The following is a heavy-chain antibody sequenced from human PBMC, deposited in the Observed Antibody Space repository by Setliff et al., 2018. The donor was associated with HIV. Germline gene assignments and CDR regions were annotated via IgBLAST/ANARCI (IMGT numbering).Heavy chain of an antibody. Sequence: PGGSLRLSCAPSGFTVSSNYMTWVRQAPGKGLEWVSVIYSNANTLYADSVKGRFTSSRDNSKNTLYLQMNNLRAEDTAVYYCAAVFTGEPGRSLDYWGQGTPVTVSS. CDR3: AAVFTGEPGRSLDY. J-gene: IGHJ4*02. CDR2: IYSNANT. CDR1: GFTVSSNY. D-gene: IGHD1-26*01. V-gene: IGHV3-66*02.